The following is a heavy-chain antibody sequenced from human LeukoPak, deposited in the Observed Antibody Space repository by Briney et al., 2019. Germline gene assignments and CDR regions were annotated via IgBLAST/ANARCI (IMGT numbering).Heavy chain of an antibody. J-gene: IGHJ5*02. CDR1: GGTFSSYA. D-gene: IGHD2-15*01. CDR2: IIPIFGTA. CDR3: ARLRVVAATRCFDP. Sequence: GASEKVSCKASGGTFSSYANSWVRQAPGQGLEWMGGIIPIFGTANYAQKFQGRVTITTDESTSTAYMELSSLRSEDTAVYYCARLRVVAATRCFDPWGQGTLVTVSS. V-gene: IGHV1-69*05.